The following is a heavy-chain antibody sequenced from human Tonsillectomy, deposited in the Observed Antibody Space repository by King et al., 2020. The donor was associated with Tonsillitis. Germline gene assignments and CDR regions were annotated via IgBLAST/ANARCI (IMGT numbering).Heavy chain of an antibody. CDR1: GYSITSGYF. J-gene: IGHJ5*02. Sequence: VQLQESGPGLVKPSETLSLTCTVSGYSITSGYFWGWIRQPPGMGLEWIGAFFQSGRSYYNPSLKSRVTISVDTSKNQFSLKLSSVTAADTAIYYCARDVGLPWGQGTLVTVSS. V-gene: IGHV4-38-2*02. CDR2: FFQSGRS. CDR3: ARDVGLP. D-gene: IGHD3-16*01.